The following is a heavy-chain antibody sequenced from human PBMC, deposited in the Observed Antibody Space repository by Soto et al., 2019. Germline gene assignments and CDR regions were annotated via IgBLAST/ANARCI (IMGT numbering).Heavy chain of an antibody. V-gene: IGHV4-59*01. Sequence: SETLSLTCSVSGGSISGSYWSWIRQSPGKGLEWLGYVYYTGSTNYSPSLRSRVSISVDTSKNEFSLRLSSVTAADTAVYFCARSVAVPGAHIDYWGQGSLVTVSS. D-gene: IGHD6-19*01. CDR3: ARSVAVPGAHIDY. CDR1: GGSISGSY. J-gene: IGHJ4*02. CDR2: VYYTGST.